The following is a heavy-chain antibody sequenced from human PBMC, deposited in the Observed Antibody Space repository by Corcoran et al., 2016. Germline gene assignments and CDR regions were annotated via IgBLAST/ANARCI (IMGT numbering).Heavy chain of an antibody. V-gene: IGHV1-69*01. J-gene: IGHJ6*02. CDR2: IIPIFGTA. CDR3: AKGPITIFGVVTPYYYYGMDV. D-gene: IGHD3-3*01. Sequence: QVQLVQSGAEVKKPGSSVKVSCKASGGTFSSYAISWVRQAPGQGLEWMGGIIPIFGTANYAQKFQGRGTITADESTSTAYMELSSLRSEDPAVYYWAKGPITIFGVVTPYYYYGMDVWGQGTTVTVSS. CDR1: GGTFSSYA.